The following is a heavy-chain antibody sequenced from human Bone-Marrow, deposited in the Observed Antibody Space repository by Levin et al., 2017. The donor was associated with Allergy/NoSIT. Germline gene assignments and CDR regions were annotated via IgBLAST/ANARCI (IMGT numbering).Heavy chain of an antibody. D-gene: IGHD1/OR15-1a*01. CDR1: GGSISGGGYY. J-gene: IGHJ3*01. CDR3: ARGTFHGASDAFDV. Sequence: SETLSLTCTVPGGSISGGGYYWCWIRQHPGTGLEWIGCISYIGSTHYNPSLKSRVTISADTSDKQFSLKMSSVTAADTAVFYCARGTFHGASDAFDVGGQGTIVTVSS. CDR2: ISYIGST. V-gene: IGHV4-31*03.